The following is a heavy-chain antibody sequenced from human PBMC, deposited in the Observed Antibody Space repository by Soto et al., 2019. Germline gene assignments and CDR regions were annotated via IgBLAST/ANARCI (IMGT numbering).Heavy chain of an antibody. D-gene: IGHD2-8*02. CDR1: GFTFSSYW. CDR3: VRGEGSGHYYYGMDV. Sequence: EVQLVESGGGLVQPGGSLRLSCVASGFTFSSYWMSWVRQAPGKGLEWVANIKQDGSGKYYVDSVKGRFTISRDNTKNSLYLQMNSLRADDTAVYYCVRGEGSGHYYYGMDVW. J-gene: IGHJ6*01. CDR2: IKQDGSGK. V-gene: IGHV3-7*04.